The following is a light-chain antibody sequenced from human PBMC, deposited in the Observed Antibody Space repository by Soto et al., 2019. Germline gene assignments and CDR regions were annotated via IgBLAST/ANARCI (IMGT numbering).Light chain of an antibody. V-gene: IGKV1-39*01. CDR1: QTIDRS. J-gene: IGKJ3*01. CDR3: QQSHSLPFT. CDR2: DAS. Sequence: DVQMTQSPPSLSASVGDRVTITCRASQTIDRSLNWYQQKPGKAPNLLIYDASNLQSGFPSRFSGSGSGTDFTLTISSLQPDDFATYSCQQSHSLPFTFGPGTKVDIK.